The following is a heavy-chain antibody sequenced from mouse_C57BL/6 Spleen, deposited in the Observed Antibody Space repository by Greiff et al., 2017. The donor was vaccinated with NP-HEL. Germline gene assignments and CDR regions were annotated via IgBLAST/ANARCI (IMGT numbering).Heavy chain of an antibody. J-gene: IGHJ3*01. CDR2: IDPANGNT. CDR1: GFNIKNTY. V-gene: IGHV14-3*01. D-gene: IGHD1-1*01. Sequence: EVQLQQSVAELVRPGASVKLSCTASGFNIKNTYMHWVKQRPEQGLEWIGRIDPANGNTKYAPKFQGKATITADTSSNTAYLQLSSLTSEDTAIYYCACLLLRERSWFAYWGQGTLVTVSA. CDR3: ACLLLRERSWFAY.